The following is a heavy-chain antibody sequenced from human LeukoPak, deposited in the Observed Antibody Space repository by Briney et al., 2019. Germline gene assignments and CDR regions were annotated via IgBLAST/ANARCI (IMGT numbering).Heavy chain of an antibody. Sequence: ASVKVSCKASGYTFTSYDINWVRQATGQGLEWMGWMNPNSGNTGYAQKFQGRVTMTRNTSISTAYMELSSLRSEDTAVYYCARVGYCSGGSCYQIDYWGQGTPVTVSS. J-gene: IGHJ4*02. D-gene: IGHD2-15*01. CDR2: MNPNSGNT. CDR3: ARVGYCSGGSCYQIDY. CDR1: GYTFTSYD. V-gene: IGHV1-8*01.